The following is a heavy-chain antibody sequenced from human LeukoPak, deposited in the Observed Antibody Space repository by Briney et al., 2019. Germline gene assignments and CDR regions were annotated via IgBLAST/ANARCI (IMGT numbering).Heavy chain of an antibody. D-gene: IGHD3-9*01. CDR1: GFTFSSYA. CDR3: ARLYYDILTGSEGIFDY. Sequence: GSLRLSCAASGFTFSSYAMSWVRQAPGKGLEWVSAISGSGGSTYYADSVKGRFTISRDNSKNTLYLQMNSLRAEDTAVYYCARLYYDILTGSEGIFDYWGQGTLVTVSS. J-gene: IGHJ4*02. V-gene: IGHV3-23*01. CDR2: ISGSGGST.